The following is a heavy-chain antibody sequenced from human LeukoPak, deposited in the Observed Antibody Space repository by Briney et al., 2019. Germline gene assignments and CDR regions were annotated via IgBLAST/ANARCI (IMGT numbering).Heavy chain of an antibody. V-gene: IGHV3-33*01. CDR2: IWYDGNNK. CDR3: ARDYCTNGVCYTYYYGMDV. Sequence: PGGSLRLSCAASGFTFSSYGMHWVRQAPGKGLEWVAVIWYDGNNKYYADSVKGRFTISRDNSKNTLYLQMNSLRAEDTAVYYCARDYCTNGVCYTYYYGMDVWGQGTTVTVSS. D-gene: IGHD2-8*01. CDR1: GFTFSSYG. J-gene: IGHJ6*02.